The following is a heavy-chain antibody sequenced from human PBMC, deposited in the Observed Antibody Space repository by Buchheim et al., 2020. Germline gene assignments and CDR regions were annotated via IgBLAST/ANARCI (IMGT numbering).Heavy chain of an antibody. V-gene: IGHV5-51*01. CDR2: IYPGDSST. CDR1: GYSFTNYW. D-gene: IGHD2-2*01. CDR3: ARARGYCSTSSCYDFDY. J-gene: IGHJ4*02. Sequence: EVQLVQSGAEVKKPGESLKISCEASGYSFTNYWIAWVRQMPGKGLEWMAMIYPGDSSTKYSPSFQAQVTLPADKSISTAHLQWSSLKASDTAMYFCARARGYCSTSSCYDFDYWGQGT.